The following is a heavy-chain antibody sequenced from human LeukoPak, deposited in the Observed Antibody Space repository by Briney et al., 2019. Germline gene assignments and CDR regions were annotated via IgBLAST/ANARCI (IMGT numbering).Heavy chain of an antibody. D-gene: IGHD6-6*01. CDR1: GGTFSSYA. V-gene: IGHV1-69*13. CDR2: IIPIFGTA. Sequence: GASVKVSCKASGGTFSSYAISWVRQAPGQGLEWMGGIIPIFGTANYAQKFQGRVTITADESTSTAYMELSSLRSEDTAVYYCARVPPFEYSSSSHYFDYWGQGTLVTVSS. CDR3: ARVPPFEYSSSSHYFDY. J-gene: IGHJ4*02.